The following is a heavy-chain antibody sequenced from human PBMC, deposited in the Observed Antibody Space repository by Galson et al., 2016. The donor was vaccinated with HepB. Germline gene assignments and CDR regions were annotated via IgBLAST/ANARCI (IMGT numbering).Heavy chain of an antibody. Sequence: SLRLSCAATGFPFSNYGMHWGRQAPGKGLEWAAVISYDGTKKYYADSVKGRFTISRDNSKNTLYLQVNSLRVEDTAVYYCAWGMVFARHWGQGTWSPSPQ. CDR1: GFPFSNYG. D-gene: IGHD2-8*01. CDR2: ISYDGTKK. J-gene: IGHJ4*02. CDR3: AWGMVFARH. V-gene: IGHV3-30*03.